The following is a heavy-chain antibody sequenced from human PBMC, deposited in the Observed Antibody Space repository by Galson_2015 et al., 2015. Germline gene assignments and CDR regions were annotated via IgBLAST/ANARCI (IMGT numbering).Heavy chain of an antibody. CDR2: INPNSGGT. CDR3: ARGDGDIVATMAPSRGGMDV. CDR1: GYTFTGYY. J-gene: IGHJ6*02. Sequence: SVKVSCKASGYTFTGYYMHWVRQAPGQGLEWMGRINPNSGGTNYAQKFQGRVTMTRDTSINTAYMELSRLRSDDTAVYYCARGDGDIVATMAPSRGGMDVWGQGTTVTVSS. D-gene: IGHD5-12*01. V-gene: IGHV1-2*06.